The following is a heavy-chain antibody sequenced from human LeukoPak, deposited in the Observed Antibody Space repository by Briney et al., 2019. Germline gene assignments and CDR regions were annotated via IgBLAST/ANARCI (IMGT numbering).Heavy chain of an antibody. CDR3: AREFGGIIGPPLDY. D-gene: IGHD3-16*02. CDR1: GFTFSSYA. CDR2: ISGSGGST. J-gene: IGHJ4*02. Sequence: HPGGSLRLSCAASGFTFSSYAMSWVRQAPGKGLEWVSAISGSGGSTYSADSMKGRFTSSRDNAKNSLYLQMNSLRAEDTAVYYCAREFGGIIGPPLDYWGQGTLVTVSS. V-gene: IGHV3-23*01.